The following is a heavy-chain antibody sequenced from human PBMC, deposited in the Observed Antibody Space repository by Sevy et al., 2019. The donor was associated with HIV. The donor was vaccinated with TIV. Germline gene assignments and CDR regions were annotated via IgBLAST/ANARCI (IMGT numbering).Heavy chain of an antibody. CDR2: INANSGGT. Sequence: ASVKVSCKASGYTFTGYYMHWVRQAPGQGLEWMGWINANSGGTKYAQNFQGRVSMTRDTSISTAYMELSRPRSDDTAVYYCAREPVYCSGVTCKPGGWFDPWGQGTLVTVSS. CDR1: GYTFTGYY. V-gene: IGHV1-2*02. J-gene: IGHJ5*02. D-gene: IGHD2-15*01. CDR3: AREPVYCSGVTCKPGGWFDP.